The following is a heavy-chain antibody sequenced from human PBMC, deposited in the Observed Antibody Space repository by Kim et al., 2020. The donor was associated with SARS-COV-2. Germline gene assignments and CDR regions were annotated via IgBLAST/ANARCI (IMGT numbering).Heavy chain of an antibody. J-gene: IGHJ4*02. CDR1: GGSVGSGSYY. Sequence: SETLSLTCTVSGGSVGSGSYYWGWIRQPPGKGLEWIGTIYYTGKTYYNPSLESRLTISIDTSKSQFSLKLTSVTAADTTVYYCARLGGVTKVDYWGQGTLVTVSS. D-gene: IGHD3-16*01. V-gene: IGHV4-39*01. CDR2: IYYTGKT. CDR3: ARLGGVTKVDY.